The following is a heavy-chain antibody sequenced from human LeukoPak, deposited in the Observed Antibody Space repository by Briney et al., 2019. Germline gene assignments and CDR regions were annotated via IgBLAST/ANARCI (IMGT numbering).Heavy chain of an antibody. J-gene: IGHJ6*02. CDR1: GGSISSSSYY. CDR2: IYYSGST. D-gene: IGHD3-10*01. Sequence: SETLSLTCTVSGGSISSSSYYWGWIRQPPGKGLEWIGSIYYSGSTYYNPSLKSRVTISVDRSKNQFSLKLSSVTAADTAVYYCARESTMVRGVTRYYYGMDVWGQGTTVTVSS. CDR3: ARESTMVRGVTRYYYGMDV. V-gene: IGHV4-39*07.